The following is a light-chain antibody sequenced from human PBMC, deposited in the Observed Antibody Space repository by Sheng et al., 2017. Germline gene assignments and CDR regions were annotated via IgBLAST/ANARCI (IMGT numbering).Light chain of an antibody. CDR2: QDK. Sequence: SYELTQPPSVSVSPGQTANIICSGDNLGNKYTSWYQQKPGQSPSLVIYQDKKRPSVMPERFSGSSSGNTATLTISGTQSMDEADYYCQTWDMNTAIFGGGTKLTV. CDR3: QTWDMNTAI. CDR1: NLGNKY. V-gene: IGLV3-1*01. J-gene: IGLJ2*01.